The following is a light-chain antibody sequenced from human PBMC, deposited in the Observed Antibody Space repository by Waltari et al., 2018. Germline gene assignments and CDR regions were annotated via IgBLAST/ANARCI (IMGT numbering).Light chain of an antibody. CDR3: QVWDSSTDHFI. V-gene: IGLV3-21*01. Sequence: SHELTQPPSVSVSPGRTARITCGGDNLGTKYVHWYQQKPAQAPLLVIYYDRDRPSGIPDRFSGSRSGSTATLTISGVEAGDEADYYCQVWDSSTDHFIFGAGTRLTVL. CDR1: NLGTKY. J-gene: IGLJ1*01. CDR2: YDR.